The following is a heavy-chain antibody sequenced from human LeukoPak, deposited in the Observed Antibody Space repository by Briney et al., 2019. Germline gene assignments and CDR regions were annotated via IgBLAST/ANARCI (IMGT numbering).Heavy chain of an antibody. Sequence: PGGSLRLSCAASGFTFNNYWMHWVRQAPGKGLMWVSRLNRDGSSTTYAGSVKGRSTISRDNAKNTLYLQMNSLRAEDTGVYYCTREYENGFDYWGQGTLVTFSA. CDR1: GFTFNNYW. CDR3: TREYENGFDY. V-gene: IGHV3-74*01. J-gene: IGHJ4*02. CDR2: LNRDGSST. D-gene: IGHD3-3*01.